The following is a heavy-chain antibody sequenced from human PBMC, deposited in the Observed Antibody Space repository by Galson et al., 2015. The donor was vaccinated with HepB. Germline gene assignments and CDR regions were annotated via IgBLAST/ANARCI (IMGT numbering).Heavy chain of an antibody. J-gene: IGHJ4*02. CDR2: TYYRSKWYN. CDR1: GDSVSSKSTA. Sequence: CAISGDSVSSKSTAWNWIRQSPLRGLEWLGRTYYRSKWYNNYAVSVKGRIIINPDTSKDQFSLQLDSVTPEDTAVYYCAALGPPLDYWGQGILVTVSS. CDR3: AALGPPLDY. V-gene: IGHV6-1*01.